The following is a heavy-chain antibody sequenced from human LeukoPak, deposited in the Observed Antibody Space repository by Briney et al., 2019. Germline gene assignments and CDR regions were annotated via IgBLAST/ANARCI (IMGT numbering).Heavy chain of an antibody. CDR3: ARDLYDVLTGSFSGMDV. Sequence: SETLSLTCTVFGGSISSYDWAWIRQPPGEGLEWIGYIHFSGRTTYNRSFESRVTISVDAPENQFSLKLNSVTAADTAVYYCARDLYDVLTGSFSGMDVWGKGTMVTVSS. CDR1: GGSISSYD. CDR2: IHFSGRT. V-gene: IGHV4-59*01. J-gene: IGHJ6*04. D-gene: IGHD3-9*01.